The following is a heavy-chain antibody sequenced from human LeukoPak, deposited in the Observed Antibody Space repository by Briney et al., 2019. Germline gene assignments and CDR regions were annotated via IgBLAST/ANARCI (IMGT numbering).Heavy chain of an antibody. V-gene: IGHV4-4*02. CDR1: GGSISSSNW. J-gene: IGHJ4*02. CDR2: IYHSGNT. D-gene: IGHD4-17*01. Sequence: PSETLSLTCGVSGGSISSSNWWSWVRQPPGEGLEWIGEIYHSGNTNYNPSLKSRVTISVDKSKNQFSLKLSSVTAADTAVYFCARFDMTTVTGFFDYWGQGTLVTVSS. CDR3: ARFDMTTVTGFFDY.